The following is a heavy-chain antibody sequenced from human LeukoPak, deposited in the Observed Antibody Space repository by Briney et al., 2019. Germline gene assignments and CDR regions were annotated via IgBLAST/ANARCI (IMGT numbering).Heavy chain of an antibody. D-gene: IGHD2-15*01. CDR1: GFTFDDYA. CDR3: ARTYGSGSLDY. Sequence: GRSLRLSCAASGFTFDDYAMHWVRQAPGKGLEWVSGISWNSGSIGYADSVKGRFTISRDNAKNSVYLQMNSLRAEDTAVYYCARTYGSGSLDYGGQGTLVTVSS. V-gene: IGHV3-9*01. J-gene: IGHJ4*02. CDR2: ISWNSGSI.